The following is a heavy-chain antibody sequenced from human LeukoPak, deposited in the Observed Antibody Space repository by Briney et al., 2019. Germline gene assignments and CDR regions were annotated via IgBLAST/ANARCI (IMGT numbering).Heavy chain of an antibody. CDR3: ARGTSGPPGWGGGYGEHQNQLADY. V-gene: IGHV3-30-3*01. Sequence: GRSLRLSCAASGFTFSSYAMHWVRQAPGKGLEWVAVISYDGSNKYYADSVKGRFTISRDNSKNTLYLQMNSLRAEDTAVYYCARGTSGPPGWGGGYGEHQNQLADYWGQGTLVTVSS. J-gene: IGHJ4*02. D-gene: IGHD4-17*01. CDR2: ISYDGSNK. CDR1: GFTFSSYA.